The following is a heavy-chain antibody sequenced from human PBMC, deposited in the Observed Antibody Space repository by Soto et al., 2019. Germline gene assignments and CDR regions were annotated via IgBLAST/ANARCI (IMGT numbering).Heavy chain of an antibody. J-gene: IGHJ6*02. D-gene: IGHD2-2*01. CDR3: ARHVAVVVPAAMRDYYYYGMDV. CDR1: GYSFTSYW. CDR2: IYPGDSDT. V-gene: IGHV5-51*01. Sequence: PGESLKICCKGSGYSFTSYWIGWVRQMPGKGLEWMGIIYPGDSDTRYSPSFQGQVTISADKSISTAYLQWSSLKASDTAMYYCARHVAVVVPAAMRDYYYYGMDVWGQGTTVTVSS.